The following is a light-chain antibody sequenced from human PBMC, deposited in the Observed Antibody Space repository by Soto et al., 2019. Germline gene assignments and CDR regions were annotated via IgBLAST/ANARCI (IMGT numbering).Light chain of an antibody. CDR3: QQGNSFPIT. CDR1: QGGVNW. J-gene: IGKJ5*01. CDR2: AAS. V-gene: IGKV1-12*01. Sequence: DIQMTQSPSSVSASVGDRVSITCRASQGGVNWLAWYQQKPGKAPKLLIYAASSLQSGVPSRFSGSGSGTDFTLTINSLQPEDFATYYCQQGNSFPITFGQGTRLEIK.